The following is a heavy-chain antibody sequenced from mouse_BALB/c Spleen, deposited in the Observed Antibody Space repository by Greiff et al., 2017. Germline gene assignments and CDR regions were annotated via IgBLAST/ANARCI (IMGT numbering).Heavy chain of an antibody. CDR1: GFTFSSYA. CDR2: ISSGGST. J-gene: IGHJ1*01. Sequence: DVMLVESGGGLVKPGGSLKLSCAASGFTFSSYAMSWVRQTPEKRLEWVASISSGGSTYYPDSVKGRFTISRDNARNILYLQMSSLRSEDTAMYYCARGATSWYFDVWGAGTTVTVSS. D-gene: IGHD1-2*01. CDR3: ARGATSWYFDV. V-gene: IGHV5-6-5*01.